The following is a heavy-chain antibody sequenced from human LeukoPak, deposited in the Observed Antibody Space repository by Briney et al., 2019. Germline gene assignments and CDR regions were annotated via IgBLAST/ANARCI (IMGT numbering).Heavy chain of an antibody. CDR2: IWYDGSNE. CDR1: GFTFTSYG. D-gene: IGHD6-13*01. CDR3: AKLSEPRIAAGGNWFDP. Sequence: GGSLRLSCAASGFTFTSYGFHWVRQPPGKGLEWVALIWYDGSNEYYVESVKGRFTISRDNSKNTLYLEMNSLRAEDTAVYYCAKLSEPRIAAGGNWFDPWGQGTLVTVSS. V-gene: IGHV3-33*06. J-gene: IGHJ5*02.